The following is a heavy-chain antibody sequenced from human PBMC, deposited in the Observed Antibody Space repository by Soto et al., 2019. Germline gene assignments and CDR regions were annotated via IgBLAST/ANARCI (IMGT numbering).Heavy chain of an antibody. D-gene: IGHD7-27*01. Sequence: LSLPCIVSGDSVPSGSYYWTWLRQPPGKGLEWIGYISYTGRTKYNPSLQSRVTISVDTSKNDFSLNLSSVTAADTAVYFCAREWGLLPYYVMNVWGHGTAVTVSS. CDR3: AREWGLLPYYVMNV. V-gene: IGHV4-61*03. J-gene: IGHJ6*02. CDR1: GDSVPSGSYY. CDR2: ISYTGRT.